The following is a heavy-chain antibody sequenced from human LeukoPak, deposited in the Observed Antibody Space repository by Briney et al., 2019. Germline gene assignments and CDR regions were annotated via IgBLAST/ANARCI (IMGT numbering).Heavy chain of an antibody. D-gene: IGHD6-13*01. Sequence: GGSLRLSCAASGFTFSSYWMYWVRQAPGKGLVWVSRINSDGSRTSYADSVKGRFTISRDNAKNTLYLQMNSLRAEDTAVYYCAKEPIAAAGTGWYFDYWGQGTLVTVSS. J-gene: IGHJ4*02. CDR3: AKEPIAAAGTGWYFDY. CDR1: GFTFSSYW. V-gene: IGHV3-74*01. CDR2: INSDGSRT.